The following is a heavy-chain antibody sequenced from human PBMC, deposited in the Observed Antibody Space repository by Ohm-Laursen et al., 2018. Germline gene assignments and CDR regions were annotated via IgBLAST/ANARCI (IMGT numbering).Heavy chain of an antibody. V-gene: IGHV3-7*01. CDR1: GFTFSTYW. D-gene: IGHD3-22*01. J-gene: IGHJ5*02. CDR2: IRPDGSGT. Sequence: SLRLSCAAPGFTFSTYWMNWVRQAPGKGLEWVANIRPDGSGTSYVDSVKGRFTISRDNARNSLYLQMNSLRPEDTAVYYCAREILGSENHWGQGTQVTVSS. CDR3: AREILGSENH.